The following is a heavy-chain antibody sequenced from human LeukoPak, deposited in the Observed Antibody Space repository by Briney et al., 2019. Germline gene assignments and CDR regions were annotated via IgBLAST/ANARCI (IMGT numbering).Heavy chain of an antibody. D-gene: IGHD2-2*01. CDR1: GGTFSSYA. Sequence: SVKVSCKASGGTFSSYAISWVRQAPGQGLEWMGGIIPIFGTANYAQKFQGRVTITTDESTSTVYMELSSLRSEDTAVYYCAREGGYCSSTSCPTGGNAFDIWGQGTMVTVSS. V-gene: IGHV1-69*05. CDR3: AREGGYCSSTSCPTGGNAFDI. J-gene: IGHJ3*02. CDR2: IIPIFGTA.